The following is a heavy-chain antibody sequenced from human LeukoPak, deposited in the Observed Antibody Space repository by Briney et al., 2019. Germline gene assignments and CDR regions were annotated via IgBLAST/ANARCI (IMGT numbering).Heavy chain of an antibody. CDR2: IRQDGREI. D-gene: IGHD1-1*01. J-gene: IGHJ4*02. CDR3: SGTTGWYFDF. V-gene: IGHV3-7*01. Sequence: GGSLRLSCAASGFTFSSYEMNWVRQAPGKGLEWVVSIRQDGREIHYADSVKGRFTIFRDNAKNSLYLQMNSLRAEDTAVYYCSGTTGWYFDFWGQGTLVTISS. CDR1: GFTFSSYE.